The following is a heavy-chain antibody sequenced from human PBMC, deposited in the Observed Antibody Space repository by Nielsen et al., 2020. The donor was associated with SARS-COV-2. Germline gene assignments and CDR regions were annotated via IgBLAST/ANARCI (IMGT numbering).Heavy chain of an antibody. CDR3: ARGGLGLSPPGY. CDR1: GFTFSTYW. CDR2: INSDGGST. Sequence: GESLKISCAASGFTFSTYWMHWVRQVPGKGLVWVSGINSDGGSTNYVDSVKGRFTISRDNAKNTLFLQMNSLRPEDTALYYCARGGLGLSPPGYWGQGTLVTVSS. J-gene: IGHJ4*02. D-gene: IGHD3/OR15-3a*01. V-gene: IGHV3-74*01.